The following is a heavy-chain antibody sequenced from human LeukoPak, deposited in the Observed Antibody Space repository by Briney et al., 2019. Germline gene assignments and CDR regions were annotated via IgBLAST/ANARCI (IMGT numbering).Heavy chain of an antibody. CDR1: GYTFTGYY. CDR3: ARDPTVTRGVPRNWFDP. D-gene: IGHD4-17*01. J-gene: IGHJ5*02. V-gene: IGHV1-2*02. Sequence: ASVKVSCKASGYTFTGYYMHWVRQAPGQGLEWMGWINPNSGGTNYAQKFQGRDTMTRDTSISTAYMELSRLRSDDTAVYYCARDPTVTRGVPRNWFDPWGQGTLVTVSS. CDR2: INPNSGGT.